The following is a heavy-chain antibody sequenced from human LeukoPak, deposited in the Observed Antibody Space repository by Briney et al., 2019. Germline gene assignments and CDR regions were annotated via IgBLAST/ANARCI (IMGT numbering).Heavy chain of an antibody. CDR3: ARVVGATVYFDY. Sequence: SVKVSCKASGGTFSSYAISWVRQAPGQGLEWMGRIIPILGIANYAQKFQGRVTITADKSTSTAYMELSSLRSEDTAVYYCARVVGATVYFDYWGQGTLVTVSS. CDR1: GGTFSSYA. D-gene: IGHD1-26*01. CDR2: IIPILGIA. J-gene: IGHJ4*02. V-gene: IGHV1-69*04.